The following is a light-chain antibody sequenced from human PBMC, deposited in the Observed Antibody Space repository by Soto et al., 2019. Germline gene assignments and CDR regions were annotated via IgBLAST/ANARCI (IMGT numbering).Light chain of an antibody. J-gene: IGLJ2*01. V-gene: IGLV1-40*01. CDR2: GNS. CDR1: SSNIGAGYD. Sequence: QSALTQPPSVSGAPGQRVTISCTGSSSNIGAGYDVHWYLQLPGTAPKLLIYGNSNRPSGVPDRFSGSKSGTSASLAITGLQAEDEADYYCQSYDSSLSGVVLGGGTKLTVL. CDR3: QSYDSSLSGVV.